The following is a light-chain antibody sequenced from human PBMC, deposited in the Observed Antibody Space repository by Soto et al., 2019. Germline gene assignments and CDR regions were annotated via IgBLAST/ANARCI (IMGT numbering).Light chain of an antibody. V-gene: IGKV3-15*01. CDR1: QSVSSK. Sequence: EIVMTQSPATLSVSPGERATLSCRASQSVSSKLAWYQQKPGQAPRILIYGASIRATGIPARFSGSGSGTECTLTISSLQSEDFAVYHCQQYNNWPRTFGQGTKVEIK. CDR3: QQYNNWPRT. J-gene: IGKJ1*01. CDR2: GAS.